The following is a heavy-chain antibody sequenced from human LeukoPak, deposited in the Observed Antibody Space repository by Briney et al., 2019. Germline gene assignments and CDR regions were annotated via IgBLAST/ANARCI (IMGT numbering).Heavy chain of an antibody. CDR1: GFTFSSCG. D-gene: IGHD2/OR15-2a*01. V-gene: IGHV3-30*02. CDR3: INMAPH. CDR2: IRYDGSNK. Sequence: GGSLRLSCAASGFTFSSCGMHWVRQAPGKGLEGVAFIRYDGSNKYYADSVKGRITISRDNSKNTLYLQMNSLRAEDTAVYYCINMAPHWGQGTLVTVSS. J-gene: IGHJ4*02.